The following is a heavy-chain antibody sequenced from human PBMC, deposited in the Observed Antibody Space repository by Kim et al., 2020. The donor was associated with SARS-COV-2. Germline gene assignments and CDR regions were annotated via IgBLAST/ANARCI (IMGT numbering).Heavy chain of an antibody. V-gene: IGHV4-39*01. CDR2: ISYTGST. CDR1: GGSISSRTYY. CDR3: VRQGYDVLSGYHEREF. D-gene: IGHD3-3*01. J-gene: IGHJ4*02. Sequence: SETLSLTCSVSGGSISSRTYYWGWIRQPPGKGLEWIGSISYTGSTFYNPSLKSRVAISKDTSKSESSLKLTSVTAADTALYYCVRQGYDVLSGYHEREFWGQGTLVSVSA.